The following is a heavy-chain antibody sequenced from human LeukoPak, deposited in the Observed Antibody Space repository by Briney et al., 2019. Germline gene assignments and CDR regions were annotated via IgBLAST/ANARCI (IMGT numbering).Heavy chain of an antibody. CDR3: AKEGKIAVVGTFGDSWFDP. D-gene: IGHD6-19*01. V-gene: IGHV3-23*01. CDR2: ISGSGGST. J-gene: IGHJ5*02. CDR1: GFTFSSYA. Sequence: GASLRLSCAASGFTFSSYAMSWVRQAPGKGLEWVSAISGSGGSTYYADSVKGRFTISRDNSKNTLYLQMNSLRAEDTAVYYCAKEGKIAVVGTFGDSWFDPWGQGTLVTVSS.